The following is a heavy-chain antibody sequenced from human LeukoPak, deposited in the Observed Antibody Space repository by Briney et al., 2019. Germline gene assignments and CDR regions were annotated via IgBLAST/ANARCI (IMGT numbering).Heavy chain of an antibody. V-gene: IGHV1-69*13. J-gene: IGHJ4*02. CDR3: GRSYCSSTSCYKSNYFDY. CDR2: IIPIFGTA. CDR1: GGTFSSYA. Sequence: SVKVSCKASGGTFSSYAISWVRQAPGQGLEWMGGIIPIFGTANYAQKFQGRVTITADESTSTAYMELSSLRSEDTAVYYCGRSYCSSTSCYKSNYFDYWGQGTLVTVSS. D-gene: IGHD2-2*01.